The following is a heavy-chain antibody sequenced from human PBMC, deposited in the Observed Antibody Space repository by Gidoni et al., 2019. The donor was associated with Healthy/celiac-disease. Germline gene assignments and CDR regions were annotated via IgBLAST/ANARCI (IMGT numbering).Heavy chain of an antibody. Sequence: EVQLLESGGGLVQPGGSLRLPRAASGFTFSSYAMRWVRQAPGKGLEWFSAISGSGGSTYYADSVKGRFTISRDNSKNTLYLQMNSLRAEDTAVYYCAKDDSYGSGSYYTSWGQGTTVTVSS. D-gene: IGHD3-10*01. CDR1: GFTFSSYA. J-gene: IGHJ6*02. CDR3: AKDDSYGSGSYYTS. CDR2: ISGSGGST. V-gene: IGHV3-23*01.